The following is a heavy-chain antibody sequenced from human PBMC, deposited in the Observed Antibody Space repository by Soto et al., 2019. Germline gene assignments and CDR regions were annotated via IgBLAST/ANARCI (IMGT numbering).Heavy chain of an antibody. D-gene: IGHD3-3*01. CDR2: ISGSGGST. CDR3: AKSLGVVIGGSVDY. Sequence: PGGSLRLSCAASGFTFSSYAMSWVRQAPGKGLEWVSAISGSGGSTYYADSVKGRFTISRDNSKNTLYLQMNSLRAEDTAVYYCAKSLGVVIGGSVDYWGQVTLVTVSS. CDR1: GFTFSSYA. V-gene: IGHV3-23*01. J-gene: IGHJ4*02.